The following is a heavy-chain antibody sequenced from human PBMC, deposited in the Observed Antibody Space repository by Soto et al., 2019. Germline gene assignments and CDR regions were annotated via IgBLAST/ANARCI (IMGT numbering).Heavy chain of an antibody. CDR1: GGSISSGGYY. D-gene: IGHD3-9*01. J-gene: IGHJ4*02. CDR3: ARGYLNYDILTGYSPYFDY. CDR2: IYYGGST. Sequence: PSETLSLTCTVSGGSISSGGYYWSWIRQHPGKGLEWIGYIYYGGSTYYNPSLKSRVTISVDTSKNQFSLKLSSVTAADTAVYYCARGYLNYDILTGYSPYFDYWGQGTLVTVSS. V-gene: IGHV4-31*03.